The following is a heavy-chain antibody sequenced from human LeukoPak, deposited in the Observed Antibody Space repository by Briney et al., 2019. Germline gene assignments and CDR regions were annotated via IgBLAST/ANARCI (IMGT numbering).Heavy chain of an antibody. CDR1: GGSISSGSYY. J-gene: IGHJ4*02. CDR3: ARVYYDSSGYLILDY. V-gene: IGHV4-61*02. D-gene: IGHD3-22*01. CDR2: IYTSGST. Sequence: ASETLSLTCTVSGGSISSGSYYWSWTRQPAGKGLEWIGRIYTSGSTNYNPSLKSRVTISVDTSKNQFSLKLSSVTAADTAVYYCARVYYDSSGYLILDYWGQGTLVTVSP.